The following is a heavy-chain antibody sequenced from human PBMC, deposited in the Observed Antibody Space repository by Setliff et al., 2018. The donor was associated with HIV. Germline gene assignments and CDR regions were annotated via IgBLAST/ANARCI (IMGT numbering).Heavy chain of an antibody. CDR1: GFTFSTYR. V-gene: IGHV3-49*03. CDR3: ARDLRWYDSSGSHDAFDI. D-gene: IGHD3-22*01. Sequence: GGSLRLSCAASGFTFSTYRMSWFRQAPGKGLEWVGSIRSKAYGGTTEYAASVKGRFTISRDDSKSIAYLQMSSLRAEDTAVYYCARDLRWYDSSGSHDAFDIWGQGTMVTVSS. J-gene: IGHJ3*02. CDR2: IRSKAYGGTT.